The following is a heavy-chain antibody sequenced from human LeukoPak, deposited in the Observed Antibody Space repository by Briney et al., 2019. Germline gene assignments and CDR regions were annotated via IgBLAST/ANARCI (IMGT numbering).Heavy chain of an antibody. Sequence: GASVKVSCKASGYTFTGYYMHWVRRAPGQGLEWMGRINPNSGGTNYAQKFQGRVTMTRDTSTSTAYMELSRLRSDDTAVYYCARENIRRGYSYGYPDYWGQGTLVTVSS. J-gene: IGHJ4*02. CDR3: ARENIRRGYSYGYPDY. V-gene: IGHV1-2*06. CDR1: GYTFTGYY. CDR2: INPNSGGT. D-gene: IGHD5-18*01.